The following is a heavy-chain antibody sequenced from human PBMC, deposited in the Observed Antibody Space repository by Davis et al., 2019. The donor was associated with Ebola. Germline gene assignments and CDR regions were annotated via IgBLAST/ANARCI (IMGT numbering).Heavy chain of an antibody. CDR1: GYRLTSFW. Sequence: GESLKISCKASGYRLTSFWIGWVRQMPGKGLEWMGIIYPGDSDTRYSPSFQGQVTISADKSISTAYLQWSSLKASDTAMYYCARHSSYSNYYYGMDVWGQGTTVTVSS. V-gene: IGHV5-51*01. CDR2: IYPGDSDT. CDR3: ARHSSYSNYYYGMDV. D-gene: IGHD4-11*01. J-gene: IGHJ6*02.